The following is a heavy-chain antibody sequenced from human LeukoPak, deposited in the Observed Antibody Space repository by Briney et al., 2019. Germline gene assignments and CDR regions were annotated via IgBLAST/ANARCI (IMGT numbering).Heavy chain of an antibody. CDR2: INPNSSVT. Sequence: ASVKVSCKTSGYTFTGYYMHWVRQAPGQGLEWMGWINPNSSVTNYAQRFQGRVTMTRDTSISAAYMELRWLTSDDTAVYYCARERGGNSPFDSWGQEPWSPSP. V-gene: IGHV1-2*02. CDR1: GYTFTGYY. J-gene: IGHJ5*01. D-gene: IGHD4-23*01. CDR3: ARERGGNSPFDS.